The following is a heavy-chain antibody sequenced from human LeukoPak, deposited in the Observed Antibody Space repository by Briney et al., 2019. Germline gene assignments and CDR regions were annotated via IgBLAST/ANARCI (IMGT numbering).Heavy chain of an antibody. CDR2: IRSKAYGGTA. CDR3: ARDLRAVAHDFDC. V-gene: IGHV3-49*04. D-gene: IGHD6-19*01. J-gene: IGHJ4*02. CDR1: GFTFSSYA. Sequence: GGSLRLSCAASGFTFSSYAMHWVRQAPGKGLEWVGFIRSKAYGGTAEYAASVKGRFTISRDDSENIAYVEMNSLKGEDTAVYYCARDLRAVAHDFDCWGQGTLVTVSS.